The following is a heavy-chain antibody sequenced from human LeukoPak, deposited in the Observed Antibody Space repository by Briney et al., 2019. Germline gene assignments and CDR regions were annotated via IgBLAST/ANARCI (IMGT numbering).Heavy chain of an antibody. CDR1: GYTFTDYY. V-gene: IGHV1-2*02. J-gene: IGHJ4*02. D-gene: IGHD3-22*01. Sequence: GASVKVSCKASGYTFTDYYMHWVRQAPGQGLEFVGWINPNNDGTNSAQKFQGRVTMTRDTSISTAYMELSGLRSDDTAVYYCARALINYYDDSGFYYFDYWGQGTLVTVSS. CDR3: ARALINYYDDSGFYYFDY. CDR2: INPNNDGT.